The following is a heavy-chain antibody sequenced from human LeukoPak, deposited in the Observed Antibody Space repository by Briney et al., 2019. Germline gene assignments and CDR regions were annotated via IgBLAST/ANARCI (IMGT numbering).Heavy chain of an antibody. J-gene: IGHJ6*04. D-gene: IGHD3-10*02. V-gene: IGHV3-48*04. Sequence: PGGSLRLSCTASGFTFSSYSMNWVRQAPGKGLEWVSYISSSSSTIYYADSVKGRFTISRDNAKNSLYLQMNSLRAEDTAVYYCAELGITMIGGVWGKGPTVTISS. CDR2: ISSSSSTI. CDR3: AELGITMIGGV. CDR1: GFTFSSYS.